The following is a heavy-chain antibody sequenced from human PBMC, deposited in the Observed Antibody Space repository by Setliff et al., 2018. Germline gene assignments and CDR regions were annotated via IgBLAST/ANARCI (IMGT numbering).Heavy chain of an antibody. J-gene: IGHJ4*02. CDR1: GGSISSSNYY. V-gene: IGHV4-39*02. Sequence: SETLSLTCTVSGGSISSSNYYWGWIRQPPGKGLEWIGSIYHRGSTYYNPSLKSRVTISVDTSNNHFSLKLSSVTAADTAVYYCARDQYSSGWYGAPESYFDCWGQGILVTVSS. CDR2: IYHRGST. D-gene: IGHD6-19*01. CDR3: ARDQYSSGWYGAPESYFDC.